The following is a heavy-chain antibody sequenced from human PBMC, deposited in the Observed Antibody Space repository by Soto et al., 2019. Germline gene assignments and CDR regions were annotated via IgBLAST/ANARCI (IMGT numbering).Heavy chain of an antibody. CDR1: GGSFSVYY. CDR3: ARGLRRYSGYDSPNSYYFDY. V-gene: IGHV4-34*01. Sequence: SETLSLTCAVYGGSFSVYYWSWIRQPPGKGLEWIGEINHSGSTNYNPSLKSRVTISVDTSKNQFSLKLSSVTAADTAVYYCARGLRRYSGYDSPNSYYFDYWGQGTLVTVSS. CDR2: INHSGST. D-gene: IGHD5-12*01. J-gene: IGHJ4*02.